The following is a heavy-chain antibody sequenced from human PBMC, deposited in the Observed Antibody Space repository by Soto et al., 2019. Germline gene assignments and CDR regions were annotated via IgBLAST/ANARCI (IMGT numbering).Heavy chain of an antibody. Sequence: SETLSLTCTVSGGSISSGGYYWSWIRQHPGKGLEWIGYIYYSGSTYYNPSLKSRVTISVDTSKNQFSLKLSSVTAADTAVYYCARGGVVVVAATHRWFDPWGQGTLVTVSS. D-gene: IGHD2-15*01. CDR1: GGSISSGGYY. CDR2: IYYSGST. J-gene: IGHJ5*02. V-gene: IGHV4-31*03. CDR3: ARGGVVVVAATHRWFDP.